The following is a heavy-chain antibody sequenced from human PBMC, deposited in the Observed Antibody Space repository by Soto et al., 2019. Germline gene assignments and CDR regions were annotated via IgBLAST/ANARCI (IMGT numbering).Heavy chain of an antibody. J-gene: IGHJ4*02. CDR1: GLTFSNYA. D-gene: IGHD6-6*01. CDR2: ISGSGGST. CDR3: AKVVGDSDY. V-gene: IGHV3-23*01. Sequence: EVQLLESGGDLVQPGGSLRLSCAASGLTFSNYALSWVRQAPGKGLEWVSSISGSGGSTHYIDSVKGRFTVSRDNSKNMLYLQMNSRRAEDTAVYYCAKVVGDSDYWGQGTLVTVSS.